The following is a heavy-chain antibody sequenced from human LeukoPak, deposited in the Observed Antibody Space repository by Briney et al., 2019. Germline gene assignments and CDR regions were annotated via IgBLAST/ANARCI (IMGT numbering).Heavy chain of an antibody. J-gene: IGHJ4*02. Sequence: GRSLRLSCAASGFTFCSYGMHWVRQAPGKGLEWVAVISYDGSNKYYADSVKGRFTISRDNSKNTLYLQMNSLRAEDTAVYYCAKPGGPDIVVVPAVYYFDYWGQGTLVTVSS. CDR3: AKPGGPDIVVVPAVYYFDY. CDR1: GFTFCSYG. D-gene: IGHD2-2*01. V-gene: IGHV3-30*18. CDR2: ISYDGSNK.